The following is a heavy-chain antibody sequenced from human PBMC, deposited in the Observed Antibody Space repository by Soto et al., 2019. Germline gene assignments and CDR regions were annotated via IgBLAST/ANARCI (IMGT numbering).Heavy chain of an antibody. D-gene: IGHD3-3*01. CDR2: IIPIFGTA. V-gene: IGHV1-69*13. CDR3: ARDPYSVTIFGVVITWDYYYGMDV. J-gene: IGHJ6*02. CDR1: GGTFSSYA. Sequence: GASVKVSCKASGGTFSSYAISWVRQAPGQGLEWMGGIIPIFGTANYAQKFKGRVTITADESTSTAYMELSSLRSEDTAVYYCARDPYSVTIFGVVITWDYYYGMDVWGQGTTVTVSS.